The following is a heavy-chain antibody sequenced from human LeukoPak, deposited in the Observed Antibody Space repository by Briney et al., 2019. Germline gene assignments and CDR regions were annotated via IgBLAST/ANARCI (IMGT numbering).Heavy chain of an antibody. V-gene: IGHV3-30*04. D-gene: IGHD3-10*01. J-gene: IGHJ4*02. CDR3: ARDRYYYGSGSHRFDY. CDR2: ISYDGSNK. Sequence: GGSLRLSCAASGFTFSSYAMHWVRQAPGKGLERVAVISYDGSNKYYADSVKGRFTISRDNSKNTLYLQMNSLRAEDTAVYYCARDRYYYGSGSHRFDYWGQGTLVTVSS. CDR1: GFTFSSYA.